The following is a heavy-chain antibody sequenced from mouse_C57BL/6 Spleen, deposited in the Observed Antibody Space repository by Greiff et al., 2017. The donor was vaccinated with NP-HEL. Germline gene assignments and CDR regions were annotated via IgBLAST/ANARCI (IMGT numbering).Heavy chain of an antibody. V-gene: IGHV1-53*01. D-gene: IGHD1-1*01. J-gene: IGHJ3*01. Sequence: VQLQQPGTELVKPGASGYTFTSYWMHWVKQRPGQGLEWIGNINPSNGGTNYNEKFKSKATLTVDKSSSTAYMQLSSLTSEDSAVYYCAKGGYYYGSYWGQGTLVTVSA. CDR2: INPSNGGT. CDR3: AKGGYYYGSY. CDR1: GYTFTSYW.